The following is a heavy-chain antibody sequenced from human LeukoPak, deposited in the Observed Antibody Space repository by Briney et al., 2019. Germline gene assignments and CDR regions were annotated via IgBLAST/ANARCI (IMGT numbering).Heavy chain of an antibody. CDR3: ARDGSLLWFGEFQAVFYFDY. Sequence: GGSLRLSCAASGFTFSSYGMHWVRQAPGEGLWWGAVIWYDGRNKYYADSVESRYTISRDNSKNTLYLQMNSLRAEDTAVYYCARDGSLLWFGEFQAVFYFDYWGQGTLVTVSS. D-gene: IGHD3-10*01. J-gene: IGHJ4*02. CDR1: GFTFSSYG. CDR2: IWYDGRNK. V-gene: IGHV3-33*01.